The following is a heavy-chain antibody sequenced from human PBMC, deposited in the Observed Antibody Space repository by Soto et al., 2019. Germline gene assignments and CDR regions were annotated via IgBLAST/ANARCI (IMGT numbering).Heavy chain of an antibody. V-gene: IGHV3-23*01. J-gene: IGHJ3*02. Sequence: GGSLRLSCAASGFTFGSYAMSWVRQAPGKGLEWVSGISSSGGKTYYADSVKGRFTISRDNSQNTVYVQMNSLRAEDTAVYYCAKLTRTGAAWAFDIWGQGTMVTVSS. CDR3: AKLTRTGAAWAFDI. CDR1: GFTFGSYA. CDR2: ISSSGGKT. D-gene: IGHD6-25*01.